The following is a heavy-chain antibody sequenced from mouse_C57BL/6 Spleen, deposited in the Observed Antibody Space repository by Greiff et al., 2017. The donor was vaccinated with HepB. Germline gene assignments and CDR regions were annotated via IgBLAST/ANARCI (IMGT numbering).Heavy chain of an antibody. Sequence: EVQLVESGGGLVQPGGSLSLSCAASGFTFTDYYMSWVRQPPGKALEWLGFIRNKANGYTTEYSASVKGRFTISRDNSQSILYLQMNALRAEDSATYYYARYHHYYGSSYAMDYWGQGTSVTVSS. J-gene: IGHJ4*01. V-gene: IGHV7-3*01. CDR3: ARYHHYYGSSYAMDY. CDR1: GFTFTDYY. CDR2: IRNKANGYTT. D-gene: IGHD1-1*01.